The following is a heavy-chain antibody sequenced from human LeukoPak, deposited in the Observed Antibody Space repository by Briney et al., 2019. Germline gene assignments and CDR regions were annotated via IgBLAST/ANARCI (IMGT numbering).Heavy chain of an antibody. CDR2: ISGSGGST. CDR3: AKVKREMPYCYGMDV. D-gene: IGHD2-2*01. V-gene: IGHV3-23*01. J-gene: IGHJ6*02. CDR1: GFTFSSYA. Sequence: GGSLRLSCAASGFTFSSYAMSWVRQAPGKGLEWVSAISGSGGSTYYADSVKGRFTISRDNSKNTLYLQMNSLRAEDTAVYYCAKVKREMPYCYGMDVWGQGTTVTVSS.